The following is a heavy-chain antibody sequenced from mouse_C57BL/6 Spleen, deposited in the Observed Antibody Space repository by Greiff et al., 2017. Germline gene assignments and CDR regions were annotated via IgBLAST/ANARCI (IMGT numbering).Heavy chain of an antibody. CDR1: GYSITSGYY. CDR2: ISYDGSN. D-gene: IGHD2-12*01. J-gene: IGHJ1*03. CDR3: ARGGKPGLRRDWYVMS. Sequence: EVKLMESGPGLVKPSQSLSLTCSVTGYSITSGYYWNWIRQFPGNKLEWMGYISYDGSNNYNPSLKNRISITRDPSKNQFFLKLNSVTTEDTATYYCARGGKPGLRRDWYVMSGAQGPRSPSPQ. V-gene: IGHV3-6*01.